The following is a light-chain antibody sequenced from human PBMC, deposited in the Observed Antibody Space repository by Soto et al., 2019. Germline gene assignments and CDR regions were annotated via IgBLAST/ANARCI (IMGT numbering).Light chain of an antibody. Sequence: IVMTQSPVTLSMSPGDRATPSCSASQNVGTNVAWYQQKPVQAPRRLIYGASIRATGVPARFSGSGSGTEFTLTIDSLQSEDFAVFYCHQDTSCLRTFGRGTRVEV. CDR1: QNVGTN. CDR3: HQDTSCLRT. CDR2: GAS. V-gene: IGKV3-15*01. J-gene: IGKJ1*01.